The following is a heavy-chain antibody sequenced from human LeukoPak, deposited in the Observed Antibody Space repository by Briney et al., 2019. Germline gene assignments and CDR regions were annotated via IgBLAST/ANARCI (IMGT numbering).Heavy chain of an antibody. D-gene: IGHD6-19*01. CDR1: GFTFSSYA. CDR2: ISGSGGST. Sequence: GGSLRLSCAASGFTFSSYAMSWVRQAPGKGLEWVSAISGSGGSTYYADSVKGRFTISRDNSKNTLYLQMNSLKTEDTAVYYCTTDAGYSSGWYNYWGQGILVTVSS. J-gene: IGHJ4*02. V-gene: IGHV3-23*01. CDR3: TTDAGYSSGWYNY.